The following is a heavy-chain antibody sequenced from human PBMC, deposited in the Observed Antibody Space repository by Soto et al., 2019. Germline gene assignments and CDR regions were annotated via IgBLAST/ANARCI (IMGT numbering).Heavy chain of an antibody. CDR3: AHSRIGEYDY. CDR2: IYWDDDK. D-gene: IGHD3-3*01. CDR1: GFSLTTRGMG. Sequence: QITLKESGPTLVKPTQTLTLTCTFSGFSLTTRGMGVGWIRQPPGKALEWLAHIYWDDDKRYSPSLKSRLTITKDTSKNQVVLTMTNMALVDTATYYCAHSRIGEYDYWCQGTLVTVSS. J-gene: IGHJ4*02. V-gene: IGHV2-5*02.